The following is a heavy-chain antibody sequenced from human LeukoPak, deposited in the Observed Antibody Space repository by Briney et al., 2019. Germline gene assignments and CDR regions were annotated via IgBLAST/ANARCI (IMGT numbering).Heavy chain of an antibody. J-gene: IGHJ6*03. Sequence: SETLSLTCTVSGGSITISNYYWIWVRQPPGKGLEWIGCISYIGDTYYSPSLESRVSISMDMYKSQFSLRLNSVTAADTAVYYCANKQWVYYYMDVWGTGTTVTVSS. D-gene: IGHD1-26*01. V-gene: IGHV4-30-4*08. CDR1: GGSITISNYY. CDR3: ANKQWVYYYMDV. CDR2: ISYIGDT.